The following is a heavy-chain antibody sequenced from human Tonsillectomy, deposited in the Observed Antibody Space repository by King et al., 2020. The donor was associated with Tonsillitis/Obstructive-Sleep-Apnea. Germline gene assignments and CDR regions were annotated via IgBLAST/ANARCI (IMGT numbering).Heavy chain of an antibody. D-gene: IGHD3-10*01. V-gene: IGHV3-53*01. CDR2: IYSDGTT. Sequence: VQLVESGGGLIQPGGSLRLSCAASGFTINNNYMSWVRQAPGEGLAWVSVIYSDGTTYYADSVKGRFTISRDNSKNTLYLQMNSLRAEDTAVYHCAKAPGYGLGTDYEGYWGQGTLVTVSS. CDR1: GFTINNNY. J-gene: IGHJ4*02. CDR3: AKAPGYGLGTDYEGY.